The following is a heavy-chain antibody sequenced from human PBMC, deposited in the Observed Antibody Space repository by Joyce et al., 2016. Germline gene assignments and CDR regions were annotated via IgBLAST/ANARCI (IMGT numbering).Heavy chain of an antibody. Sequence: VQLQESGPGLVKPSETLSLTCDVSGDSISSGYFYGWVRQAPGKGLEWIANIYHNGKTYDKASLKSRVTISVDTSKNQLSLKLSSVTAADTAVYYCARDPQNFGFWGQGTLVIVSS. CDR3: ARDPQNFGF. CDR2: IYHNGKT. D-gene: IGHD2/OR15-2a*01. CDR1: GDSISSGYF. J-gene: IGHJ4*02. V-gene: IGHV4-38-2*02.